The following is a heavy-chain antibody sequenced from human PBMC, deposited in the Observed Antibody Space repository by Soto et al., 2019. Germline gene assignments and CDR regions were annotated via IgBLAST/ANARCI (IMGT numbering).Heavy chain of an antibody. CDR3: ARGVKRGYSYGSSGMDV. D-gene: IGHD5-18*01. CDR1: GFTFIGFA. J-gene: IGHJ6*02. Sequence: LQRVWNGAAGFTFIGFAMRRVSKAPGKGLEWVAVISYDGSNKYYADSVKGRFTISRDNSKNTLYLQMNSLRAEDTAVYYCARGVKRGYSYGSSGMDVWGQGTTVTVSS. V-gene: IGHV3-30-3*01. CDR2: ISYDGSNK.